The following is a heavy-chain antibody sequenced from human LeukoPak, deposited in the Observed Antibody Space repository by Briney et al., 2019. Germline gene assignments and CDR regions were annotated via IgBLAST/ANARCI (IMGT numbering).Heavy chain of an antibody. J-gene: IGHJ4*02. CDR2: ISYDGSNK. Sequence: GGSLRLSCAASGFTFSSYAMHWVRQAPGKGLEWVAVISYDGSNKYYADSVKGRFTISGDNSKNTLYLQMNSLRAEDTAVYYCARAPGVTYFDYWGQGTLVTVSS. CDR3: ARAPGVTYFDY. CDR1: GFTFSSYA. V-gene: IGHV3-30*04. D-gene: IGHD2-21*02.